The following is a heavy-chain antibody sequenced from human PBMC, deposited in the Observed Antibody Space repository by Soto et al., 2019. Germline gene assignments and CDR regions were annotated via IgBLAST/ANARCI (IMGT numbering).Heavy chain of an antibody. CDR1: GFTFSSNG. CDR3: AKNGLSDSPSAIDS. Sequence: LRLSCATSGFTFSSNGMSWVRQAPGKGLDWVSGISGTGRNTYYADSVKGRFTISRDNSKNTLFLQMNSLRVEDTAVYYCAKNGLSDSPSAIDSWGQGTLVTVPS. J-gene: IGHJ4*02. V-gene: IGHV3-23*01. CDR2: ISGTGRNT. D-gene: IGHD2-8*01.